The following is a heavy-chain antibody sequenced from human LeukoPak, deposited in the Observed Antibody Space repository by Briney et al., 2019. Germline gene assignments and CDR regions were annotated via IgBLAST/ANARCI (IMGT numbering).Heavy chain of an antibody. CDR2: ISSSSSYR. CDR1: GFTFSSYS. CDR3: ARDRNYGGNSVPDAFDI. V-gene: IGHV3-21*01. D-gene: IGHD4-23*01. J-gene: IGHJ3*02. Sequence: GGSLRLSCAASGFTFSSYSMNWVRQAPGKGLGWVSSISSSSSYRYYGDSVKGRFTISRDNAKSSLYLQMNSLRAEDTAVYYCARDRNYGGNSVPDAFDIWGQGTMVTVSS.